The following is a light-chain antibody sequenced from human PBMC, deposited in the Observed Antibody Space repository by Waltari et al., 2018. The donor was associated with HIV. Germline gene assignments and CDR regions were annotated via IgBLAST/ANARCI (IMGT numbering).Light chain of an antibody. CDR2: WAS. J-gene: IGKJ1*01. CDR3: HQYYTTPRT. V-gene: IGKV4-1*01. CDR1: QSVLFSSNNKNY. Sequence: DIVLTQSPDSLAVSPGERATINCKSSQSVLFSSNNKNYLAWYQQKSEQATKLLDSWASTRESGVPDRFSGSGSGTDFTLTISSLQAEDVAIYYCHQYYTTPRTFGQGTKVEIK.